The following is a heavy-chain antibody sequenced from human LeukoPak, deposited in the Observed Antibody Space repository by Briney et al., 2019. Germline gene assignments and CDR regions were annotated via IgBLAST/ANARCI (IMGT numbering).Heavy chain of an antibody. CDR2: IYPGDSDT. Sequence: GESLKISCKGSGYSFITYWIGWVRQMPGKGLEWMGIIYPGDSDTRYSPPFQGQVTISADKSISTAYLQWSSLKASDTAMYYCARVGSITMVRGVLSYYYGMDVWGQGTTVTVSS. V-gene: IGHV5-51*01. CDR3: ARVGSITMVRGVLSYYYGMDV. D-gene: IGHD3-10*01. CDR1: GYSFITYW. J-gene: IGHJ6*02.